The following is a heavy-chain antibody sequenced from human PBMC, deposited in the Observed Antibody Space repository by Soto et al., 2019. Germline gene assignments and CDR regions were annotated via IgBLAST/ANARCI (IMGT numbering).Heavy chain of an antibody. CDR3: YSGQKKLLPPQ. Sequence: GGSLRLSCAASGFTFSSYWMHWVRQAPGKGLVWVSRINSDGSSTSYADSVKGRFTISRDNAKNTLYLQMNSLRAEDTAVYYCYSGQKKLLPPQWGQGTLVTVSS. V-gene: IGHV3-74*01. J-gene: IGHJ4*02. CDR1: GFTFSSYW. D-gene: IGHD2-15*01. CDR2: INSDGSST.